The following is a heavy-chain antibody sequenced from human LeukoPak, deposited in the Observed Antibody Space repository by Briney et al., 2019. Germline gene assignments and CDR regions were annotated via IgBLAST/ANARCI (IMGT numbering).Heavy chain of an antibody. CDR1: GGSISSYY. CDR2: LYYSGST. J-gene: IGHJ4*02. V-gene: IGHV4-59*01. Sequence: ASETLSLTCTVSGGSISSYYWTWIRQPPGKGLEWIGSLYYSGSTNYNPSLKSRVTISVDTSKNQFSLKLSSVTAADTAVYYCARRHVEYSSSSDPYYFDYWGQGTLVTVSS. CDR3: ARRHVEYSSSSDPYYFDY. D-gene: IGHD6-6*01.